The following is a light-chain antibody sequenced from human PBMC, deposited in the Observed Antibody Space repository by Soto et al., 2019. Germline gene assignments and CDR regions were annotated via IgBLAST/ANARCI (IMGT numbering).Light chain of an antibody. V-gene: IGLV2-8*01. CDR1: ISDVGGYNY. J-gene: IGLJ1*01. CDR3: SSYAGSSNV. Sequence: QSALTQPPSASGSPGQSVAISCTGTISDVGGYNYVSWYQQHPGKAPKLMIYEVNKLPSGVPDRFSGSKSGNTASLTVSGLQAEDEADYYCSSYAGSSNVFGTGTKVTVL. CDR2: EVN.